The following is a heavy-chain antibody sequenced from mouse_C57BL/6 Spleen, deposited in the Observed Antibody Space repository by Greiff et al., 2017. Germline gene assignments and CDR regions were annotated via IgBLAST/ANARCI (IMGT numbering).Heavy chain of an antibody. CDR1: GYSFTSYY. V-gene: IGHV1-66*01. CDR3: ARSDGRVYFDY. J-gene: IGHJ2*01. D-gene: IGHD2-3*01. Sequence: VQLQQSGPELVKPGASVKISCKASGYSFTSYYIHWVKQRPGQGLEWIGWIYPGSGNTKYNEKFKGKATLTADTSSSTAYMQLSSLTSEDSAVYYCARSDGRVYFDYWGQGTTLTVSS. CDR2: IYPGSGNT.